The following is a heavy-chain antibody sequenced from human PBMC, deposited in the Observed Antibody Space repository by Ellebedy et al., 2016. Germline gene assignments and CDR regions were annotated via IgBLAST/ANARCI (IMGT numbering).Heavy chain of an antibody. CDR3: ARDAVITTTIIANPYFDY. V-gene: IGHV1-2*04. CDR1: GYTFTGYY. D-gene: IGHD3-22*01. CDR2: INPNSGGT. Sequence: ASVKVSCKASGYTFTGYYVHWVRQAPGQGLEWMGWINPNSGGTNYAQKFQGWVTMTRDTSISTAYMELSRLRSDDTAVYYCARDAVITTTIIANPYFDYWGQGTLVTVSS. J-gene: IGHJ4*02.